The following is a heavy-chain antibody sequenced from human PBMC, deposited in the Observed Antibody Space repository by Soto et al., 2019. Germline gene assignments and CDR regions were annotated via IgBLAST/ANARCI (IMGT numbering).Heavy chain of an antibody. J-gene: IGHJ5*02. V-gene: IGHV3-23*01. CDR3: AKKRGGLVVAAQSGWFDP. CDR1: GFTFRTYG. D-gene: IGHD2-15*01. CDR2: ISGSGGIT. Sequence: GGSLRLSCAASGFTFRTYGMSWVRQAPGKGLEWVSSISGSGGITYYADSVKGRFTISRDNSKNTLYLQMNSLRAEDTAVYYCAKKRGGLVVAAQSGWFDPWGQGTLVTVSS.